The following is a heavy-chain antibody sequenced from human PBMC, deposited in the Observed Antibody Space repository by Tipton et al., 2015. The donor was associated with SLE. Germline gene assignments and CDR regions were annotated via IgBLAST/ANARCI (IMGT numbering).Heavy chain of an antibody. V-gene: IGHV3-30*04. CDR2: ISYDGSNK. CDR3: SLDSSGAAGDGFDY. J-gene: IGHJ4*02. D-gene: IGHD3-22*01. Sequence: SLRLSCAASGFTLSSYTMHWVRQAPGKGLEWVAVISYDGSNKYYADSVKGRFTISRDNSKNTLYLQMNSLRAEDTALYYCSLDSSGAAGDGFDYWGQGTLVTVSS. CDR1: GFTLSSYT.